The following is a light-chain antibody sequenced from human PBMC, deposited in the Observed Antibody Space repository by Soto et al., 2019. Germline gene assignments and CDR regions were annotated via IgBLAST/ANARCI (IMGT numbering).Light chain of an antibody. CDR3: SSFSTITTYV. V-gene: IGLV2-14*01. Sequence: QSVLTQPASVSGSPGRSITISCTGSSSDVGGYNYVSWYQPHPGKAPKVMISDVSNRPSGVSNRFSGSKSGNTASLTISGLRTVVDADKSCSSFSTITTYVFVT. J-gene: IGLJ1*01. CDR2: DVS. CDR1: SSDVGGYNY.